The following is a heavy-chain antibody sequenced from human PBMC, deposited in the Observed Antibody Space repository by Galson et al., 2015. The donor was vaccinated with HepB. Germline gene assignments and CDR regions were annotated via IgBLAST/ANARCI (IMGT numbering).Heavy chain of an antibody. CDR1: GFTFSSYA. Sequence: SLRLSCAASGFTFSSYALSWVRQAPGKGLEWVSTVSGGGGSIYYADSVRGRFTISRDIPKNTLYLQMNSLTADDTAVYYCAKTRDWYFDIWGRGTLVTVSS. V-gene: IGHV3-23*01. CDR3: AKTRDWYFDI. J-gene: IGHJ2*01. CDR2: VSGGGGSI.